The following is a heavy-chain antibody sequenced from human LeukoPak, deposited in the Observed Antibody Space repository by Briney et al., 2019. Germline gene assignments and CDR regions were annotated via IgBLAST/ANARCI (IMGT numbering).Heavy chain of an antibody. J-gene: IGHJ3*02. CDR1: GGSISSSNW. Sequence: SETLSLTCAVSGGSISSSNWWSWVRQPPGKGLEWIGEIYHSGSTNYNPSLKSRVTISVDKSKNQLSLKLSSVTAADTAVYYCARGVTMVVVAFYDAFDIWGQGTMVTVSS. CDR2: IYHSGST. CDR3: ARGVTMVVVAFYDAFDI. D-gene: IGHD3-22*01. V-gene: IGHV4-4*02.